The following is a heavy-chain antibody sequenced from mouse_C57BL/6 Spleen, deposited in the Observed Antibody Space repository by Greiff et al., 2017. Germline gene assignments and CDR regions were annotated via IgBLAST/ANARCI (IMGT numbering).Heavy chain of an antibody. J-gene: IGHJ3*01. CDR2: ISSGGDYT. D-gene: IGHD2-13*01. CDR1: GFTFSSYA. CDR3: TRDGGDCHAWFSY. Sequence: EVQVVESGEGLVKPGGSLKLSCAASGFTFSSYAMSWVRQTPEKRLEWVAYISSGGDYTYYADNVKGRFTISRDNARNTLYLLLSSLQSEDTALYYCTRDGGDCHAWFSYWGQGPLVTVP. V-gene: IGHV5-9-1*02.